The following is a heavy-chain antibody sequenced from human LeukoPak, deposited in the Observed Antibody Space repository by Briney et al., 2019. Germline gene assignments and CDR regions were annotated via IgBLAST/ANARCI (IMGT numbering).Heavy chain of an antibody. CDR3: ARVNGYYYYYMDV. Sequence: PSETLSLTCTVSGNSISSGDYYWSWIRQPAGKGLEWIGRIYTSGSTTYNPSLKSRVTISVDTSKNQFSLKLSSVTAADTAVYYCARVNGYYYYYMDVWGKGTTVTVSS. J-gene: IGHJ6*03. V-gene: IGHV4-61*02. CDR2: IYTSGST. CDR1: GNSISSGDYY.